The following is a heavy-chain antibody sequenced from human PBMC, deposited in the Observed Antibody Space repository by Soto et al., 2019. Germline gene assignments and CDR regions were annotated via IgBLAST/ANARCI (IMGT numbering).Heavy chain of an antibody. CDR2: ISGSGGST. V-gene: IGHV3-23*01. D-gene: IGHD2-2*01. CDR3: AKDFNMIVVVPAGFDY. J-gene: IGHJ4*02. CDR1: GFTFSSYA. Sequence: EVQLLESGGGLVQPGGSLRLSCAASGFTFSSYAMSWVRQAPGKGLEWVSAISGSGGSTYYADSVKGRFTISRDNSKNTLYLQMNSLRAEDTAVYYCAKDFNMIVVVPAGFDYWGQGTLVTVSS.